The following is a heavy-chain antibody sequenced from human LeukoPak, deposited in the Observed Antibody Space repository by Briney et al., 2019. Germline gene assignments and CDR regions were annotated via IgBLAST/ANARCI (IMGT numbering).Heavy chain of an antibody. CDR3: ARVRIAAAAGFDS. Sequence: GRVTISVDKSKNNFSLGLTSVTATDTAVYFCARVRIAAAAGFDSWGQGTLVTVSS. V-gene: IGHV4-4*01. D-gene: IGHD6-25*01. J-gene: IGHJ4*02.